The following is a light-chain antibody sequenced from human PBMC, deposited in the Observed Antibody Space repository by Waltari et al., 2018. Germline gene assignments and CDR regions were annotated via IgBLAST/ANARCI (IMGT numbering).Light chain of an antibody. CDR1: QSLVHVDGNTY. Sequence: EIVMTQTPLSSPVTLGQPASISCRSSQSLVHVDGNTYLSWLQQRPGQPPRALIYKVSGRFSGIPDRFTGSGAGTDFTLQISRVEAEDVGVYYCMQATESYSFGQGTKLEIK. J-gene: IGKJ2*03. CDR2: KVS. CDR3: MQATESYS. V-gene: IGKV2-24*01.